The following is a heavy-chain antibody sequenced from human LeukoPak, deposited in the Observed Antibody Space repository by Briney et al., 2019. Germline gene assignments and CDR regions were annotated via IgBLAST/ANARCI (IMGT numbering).Heavy chain of an antibody. CDR3: ARGQRQLWRSPTYAFDI. CDR2: IYYSGST. D-gene: IGHD5-18*01. Sequence: SETLSLTCTVSGGSISSYYWSWIRQPPGKGLEWIGSIYYSGSTYYNPSLKSRVTISVDTSKNQFSLKLSSVTAADTAVYYCARGQRQLWRSPTYAFDIWGQGTMVTVSS. V-gene: IGHV4-39*07. J-gene: IGHJ3*02. CDR1: GGSISSYY.